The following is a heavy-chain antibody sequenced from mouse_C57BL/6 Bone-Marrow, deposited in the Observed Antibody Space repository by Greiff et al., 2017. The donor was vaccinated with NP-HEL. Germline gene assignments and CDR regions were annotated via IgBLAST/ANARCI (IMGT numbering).Heavy chain of an antibody. CDR2: INPNNGGT. CDR1: GYTFTDYY. J-gene: IGHJ1*03. Sequence: EVKLQQSGPELVKPGASVKISCKASGYTFTDYYMNWVKQSHGKSLEWIGDINPNNGGTSYNQKFKGKATLTVDKSSSTAYMELRSLTSEDSAVYYCARGENYYGSPWYFDVWGTGTTVTVSS. V-gene: IGHV1-26*01. CDR3: ARGENYYGSPWYFDV. D-gene: IGHD1-1*01.